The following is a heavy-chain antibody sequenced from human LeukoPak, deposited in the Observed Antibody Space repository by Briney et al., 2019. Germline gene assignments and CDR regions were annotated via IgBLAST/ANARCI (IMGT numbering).Heavy chain of an antibody. V-gene: IGHV3-21*04. CDR2: ISSNSRYI. J-gene: IGHJ4*02. CDR1: GFTFSSYS. Sequence: GGSLRLSRAASGFTFSSYSMNWVRQAPGKGLEWVSSISSNSRYIYYADSVKGRLTISRDNAKNSLYPQMNSLRAEDTAVYYCARFDSSGRHFDYWGQGTLVTVSS. D-gene: IGHD3-22*01. CDR3: ARFDSSGRHFDY.